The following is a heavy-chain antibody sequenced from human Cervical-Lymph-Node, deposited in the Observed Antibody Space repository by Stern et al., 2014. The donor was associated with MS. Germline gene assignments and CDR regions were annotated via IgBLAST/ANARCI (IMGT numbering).Heavy chain of an antibody. CDR2: IYHSGST. Sequence: QVQLQESGSGLVKPSQTLSLTCAVSGGSISSGGYSWSWIRQPPGKGLEWIGYIYHSGSTHYNPSLKSRLHLSVDRSMNQSSLKLSSVTAADTAVYYCAREGHYYYGMDVWGQGTTVTVS. V-gene: IGHV4-30-2*01. J-gene: IGHJ6*02. CDR3: AREGHYYYGMDV. CDR1: GGSISSGGYS.